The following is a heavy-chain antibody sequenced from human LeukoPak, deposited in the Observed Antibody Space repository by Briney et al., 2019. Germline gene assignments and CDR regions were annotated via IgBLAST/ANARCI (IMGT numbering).Heavy chain of an antibody. Sequence: SETLSLTCTVSGGSISSYYWSWIRQPPGKGLEWIGYIYTSGSTNYNPSLKSRVTISVDTSKNQFSLKLSSVTAADTAVYYCARGPRSYCSGGSCYSLYYYYGMDVWGQGTTVTVSS. D-gene: IGHD2-15*01. CDR3: ARGPRSYCSGGSCYSLYYYYGMDV. CDR2: IYTSGST. J-gene: IGHJ6*02. CDR1: GGSISSYY. V-gene: IGHV4-4*09.